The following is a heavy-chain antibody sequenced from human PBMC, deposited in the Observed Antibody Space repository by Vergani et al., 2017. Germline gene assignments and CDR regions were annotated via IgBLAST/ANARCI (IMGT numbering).Heavy chain of an antibody. CDR2: INPSGGHT. CDR3: ARVYYGILTGYRY. V-gene: IGHV1-46*03. Sequence: QVQVVQSGAEVKKSGASVKVSCKTSGYTFSNYYMHWVRRAPGQGLEWMGIINPSGGHTNYAQKFQGRVTMTRDTSTSTVYMELSSLRSEDTAIYYCARVYYGILTGYRYSVQRTLVTVSA. CDR1: GYTFSNYY. J-gene: IGHJ4*02. D-gene: IGHD3-9*01.